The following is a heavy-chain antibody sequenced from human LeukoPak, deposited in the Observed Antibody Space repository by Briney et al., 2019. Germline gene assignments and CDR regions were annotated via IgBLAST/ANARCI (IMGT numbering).Heavy chain of an antibody. CDR1: GFTFSSYG. D-gene: IGHD3-10*01. V-gene: IGHV3-30*02. J-gene: IGHJ3*02. CDR2: IRYDGSNK. Sequence: GGSLRLSCAASGFTFSSYGMHWVRQAPGKGLEWVAFIRYDGSNKYYADSVKGRFTISRDNSKNTLYLQMNSLRAEDTAVYYCASPSENYYGSGSYGAFDIWGQGTMVTVSS. CDR3: ASPSENYYGSGSYGAFDI.